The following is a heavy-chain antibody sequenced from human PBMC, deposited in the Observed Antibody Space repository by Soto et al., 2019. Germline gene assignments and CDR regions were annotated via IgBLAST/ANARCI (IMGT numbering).Heavy chain of an antibody. CDR3: ARLEAYCSGGSCSTRYFDY. D-gene: IGHD2-15*01. V-gene: IGHV3-21*01. CDR2: ISSSSSYI. Sequence: EVQLVESGGGLVKPGGSLRLSCAASGFTFSSYSMNWVRQAPGKGLEWVSSISSSSSYIYYADSVKGRFTISRDNAKNSLYLQMNSLRDEDTAVYYCARLEAYCSGGSCSTRYFDYWGQGTLVTVSS. CDR1: GFTFSSYS. J-gene: IGHJ4*02.